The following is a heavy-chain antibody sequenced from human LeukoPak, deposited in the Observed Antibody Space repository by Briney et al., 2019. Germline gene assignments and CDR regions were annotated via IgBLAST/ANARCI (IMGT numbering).Heavy chain of an antibody. D-gene: IGHD3-22*01. CDR1: GFTFANYR. V-gene: IGHV3-21*06. Sequence: GGSLRLSCAAPGFTFANYRVNWVRQAPGKGLEWVSSVSPSGDYVFYADSVKGRFTIYRDDAQNSLFLHMTSLRVEDTAVYFCAAEYYFGSGAYFDYWGQGTLVTVSS. J-gene: IGHJ4*02. CDR3: AAEYYFGSGAYFDY. CDR2: VSPSGDYV.